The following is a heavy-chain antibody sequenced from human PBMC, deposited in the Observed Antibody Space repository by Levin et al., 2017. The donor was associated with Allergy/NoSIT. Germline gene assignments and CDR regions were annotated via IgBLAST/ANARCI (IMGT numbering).Heavy chain of an antibody. D-gene: IGHD3-10*01. CDR2: ISYDGSNK. Sequence: GESLKISCAASGFTFSSYGMHWVRQAPGKGLEWVAVISYDGSNKYYADSVKGRFTISRDNSKNTLYLQMNSLRAEDTAVYYCAKDGPITMVRGVIIKPGHFDYWGQGTLVTVSS. CDR1: GFTFSSYG. J-gene: IGHJ4*02. CDR3: AKDGPITMVRGVIIKPGHFDY. V-gene: IGHV3-30*18.